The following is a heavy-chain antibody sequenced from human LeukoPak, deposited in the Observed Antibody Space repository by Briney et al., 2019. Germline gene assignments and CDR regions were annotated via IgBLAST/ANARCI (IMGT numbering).Heavy chain of an antibody. CDR2: ISGSGGST. CDR3: ARGDNWNFYYFDY. D-gene: IGHD1-7*01. CDR1: GFTFSSYA. J-gene: IGHJ4*02. V-gene: IGHV3-23*01. Sequence: GGSLRLSCAASGFTFSSYAMSWVHQAPGKGLEWVSAISGSGGSTYYADSVKGRFTISRGNSKSTLYLQMNSLRAEDTAVYYCARGDNWNFYYFDYWGQGTLVTVSS.